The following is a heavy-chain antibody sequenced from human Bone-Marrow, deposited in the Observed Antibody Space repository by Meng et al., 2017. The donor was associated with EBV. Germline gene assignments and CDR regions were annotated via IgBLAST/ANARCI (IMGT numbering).Heavy chain of an antibody. CDR2: ISGSGGST. CDR3: AKGGYSLGD. V-gene: IGHV3-23*01. Sequence: EVQRLESXXGLVQXGGSLRLSYAASGFTFGIYAMSWVRQAPGKGLEWVSAISGSGGSTYYADSVKGRFTISRDNSKNTLYLQMNSLRAEDTAVYYCAKGGYSLGDWGQGTLGTVAS. CDR1: GFTFGIYA. D-gene: IGHD5-18*01. J-gene: IGHJ4*02.